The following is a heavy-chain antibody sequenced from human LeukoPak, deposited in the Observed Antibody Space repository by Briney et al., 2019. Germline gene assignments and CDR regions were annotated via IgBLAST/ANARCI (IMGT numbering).Heavy chain of an antibody. CDR3: ARWGSSGWYPMDV. V-gene: IGHV3-74*01. J-gene: IGHJ6*02. D-gene: IGHD6-19*01. Sequence: GGSPRLSCAASGFTFSTYWMHWVRQAPGKGLVWVSCINSDGSRPSYADSVKGRFTISRDNAKNTVYLQMNSLRAEDTAVYYCARWGSSGWYPMDVWGQGTTVTVSS. CDR2: INSDGSRP. CDR1: GFTFSTYW.